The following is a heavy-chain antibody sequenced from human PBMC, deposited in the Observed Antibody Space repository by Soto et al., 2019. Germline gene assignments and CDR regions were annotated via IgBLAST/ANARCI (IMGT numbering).Heavy chain of an antibody. CDR2: ISGSGGST. J-gene: IGHJ6*02. Sequence: EVQLLESGGGLVQHGGSLRLSCAASGFTFSSYAMSWVRQAPGKGLEWVSAISGSGGSTYYADSVKGRFTISRDNSKNTLYLQMNSLRAEDTAVYYCAKDERYCSGGNCRGYYYYGMDVWGQGTTVTVSS. V-gene: IGHV3-23*01. CDR1: GFTFSSYA. D-gene: IGHD2-15*01. CDR3: AKDERYCSGGNCRGYYYYGMDV.